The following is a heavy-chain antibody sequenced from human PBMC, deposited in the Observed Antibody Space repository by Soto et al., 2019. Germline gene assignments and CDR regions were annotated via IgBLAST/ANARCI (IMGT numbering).Heavy chain of an antibody. V-gene: IGHV3-33*01. CDR1: RFAFSNYG. D-gene: IGHD6-6*01. CDR3: AGSPPGVAGRYYFDY. CDR2: IWYDGSNK. Sequence: QVQLVESGGGVVQPGRSLRLSCAASRFAFSNYGMHWVRQAPGKGLAWVALIWYDGSNKYYADSVKGRFTISRDNSKNTRYLQMNSLRAEDTAVYYCAGSPPGVAGRYYFDYWGQGALVTVSS. J-gene: IGHJ4*02.